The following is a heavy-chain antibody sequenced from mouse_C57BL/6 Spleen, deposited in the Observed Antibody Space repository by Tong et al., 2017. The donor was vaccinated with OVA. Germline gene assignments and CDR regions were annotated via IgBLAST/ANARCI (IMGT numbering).Heavy chain of an antibody. CDR2: IYPGNVNT. Sequence: HLLQTGPELVKPGASVMISCKASGYTFTSYYIHWVKQRPGQGLEWIGWIYPGNVNTKYNEKFKGKATLTADKSSRTAYMQLSSLTSEDSAVYFCAREYGGYFDVWGAGTTVTVSS. D-gene: IGHD5-1*01. CDR1: GYTFTSYY. J-gene: IGHJ1*01. V-gene: IGHV1S56*01. CDR3: AREYGGYFDV.